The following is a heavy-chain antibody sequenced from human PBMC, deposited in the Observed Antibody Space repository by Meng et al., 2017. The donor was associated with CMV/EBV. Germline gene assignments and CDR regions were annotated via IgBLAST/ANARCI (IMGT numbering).Heavy chain of an antibody. V-gene: IGHV4-39*07. Sequence: SETLSLTCTVSGGSISSSSYYWGWIRQPPGKGLEWIGSIYYSGSTYYNPSLKSRVTISVDTSKNQFSLKLSSVTAADTAVYYCARGSGGLRGSYPNYYYYYGMDVWGQGTTVTVSS. J-gene: IGHJ6*02. CDR3: ARGSGGLRGSYPNYYYYYGMDV. CDR2: IYYSGST. D-gene: IGHD1-26*01. CDR1: GGSISSSSYY.